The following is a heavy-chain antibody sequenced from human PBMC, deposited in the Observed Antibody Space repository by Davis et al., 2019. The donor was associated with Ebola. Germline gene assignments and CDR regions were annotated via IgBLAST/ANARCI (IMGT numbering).Heavy chain of an antibody. D-gene: IGHD1-14*01. CDR2: FDPEDGER. J-gene: IGHJ5*02. Sequence: ASVKVSCKVSGYTLSKLSIHWVRQAPGKGPEWMGGFDPEDGERIYAQMFQGRVTMTEDTSTDTAYMELSSLKSDDTAIYYSTTDWSGGNWFDPWGQGTLVTVSS. CDR3: TTDWSGGNWFDP. V-gene: IGHV1-24*01. CDR1: GYTLSKLS.